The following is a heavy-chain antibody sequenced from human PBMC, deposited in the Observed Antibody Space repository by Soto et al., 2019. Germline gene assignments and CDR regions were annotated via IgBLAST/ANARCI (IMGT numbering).Heavy chain of an antibody. CDR1: GYTFTSYY. V-gene: IGHV1-46*01. CDR2: INPSGGST. Sequence: ASVKVSCKASGYTFTSYYMHWVRQAPGQGLEWMGIINPSGGSTSYAQKFQGRVNMTRDTSTSTVYMELSSLRSEDTAVYYCATKRDDILTGYDWFDPWGQGTLVTVSS. J-gene: IGHJ5*02. CDR3: ATKRDDILTGYDWFDP. D-gene: IGHD3-9*01.